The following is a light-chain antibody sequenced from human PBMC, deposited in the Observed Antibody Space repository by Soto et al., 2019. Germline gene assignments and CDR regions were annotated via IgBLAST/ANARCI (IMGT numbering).Light chain of an antibody. CDR3: HQYGISPYP. V-gene: IGKV3-20*01. Sequence: EIVLTQSPGTLSLSPGERATLSCRASQSVSSSYLAWYQQKPGQAPRLLIYGASSRATGIPDRFSGSGSGTDFTLTISILEPEDFAVYFCHQYGISPYPFCHGTKLEIK. CDR1: QSVSSSY. CDR2: GAS. J-gene: IGKJ2*01.